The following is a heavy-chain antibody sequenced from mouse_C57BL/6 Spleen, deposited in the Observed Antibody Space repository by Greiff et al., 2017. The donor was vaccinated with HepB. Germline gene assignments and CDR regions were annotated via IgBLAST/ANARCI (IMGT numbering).Heavy chain of an antibody. J-gene: IGHJ1*03. D-gene: IGHD2-3*01. CDR3: ARDAFDGYYWYFDV. CDR2: ISYDGSN. CDR1: GYSITSGYY. V-gene: IGHV3-6*01. Sequence: EVQLQESGPGLVKPSQSLSLTCSVTGYSITSGYYWNWIPQFPGNKLEWMGYISYDGSNNYNPSLKNRISITRDTSKNQFFLKLNSVTTEDTATYYCARDAFDGYYWYFDVWGTGTTVTVSS.